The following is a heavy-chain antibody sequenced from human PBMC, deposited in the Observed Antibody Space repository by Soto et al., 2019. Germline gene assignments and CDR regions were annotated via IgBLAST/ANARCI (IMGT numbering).Heavy chain of an antibody. CDR1: GGSISSGGYY. Sequence: LSLTCTVSGGSISSGGYYWSWIRQHPGKGLEWIGYIYYSGSTYYNPSLKSRVTISVDTSKNQFSLKLSSVTAADTAVYYCARGFADRFLEWFSWFDPWGQGTLVTVSS. V-gene: IGHV4-31*03. D-gene: IGHD3-3*01. J-gene: IGHJ5*02. CDR3: ARGFADRFLEWFSWFDP. CDR2: IYYSGST.